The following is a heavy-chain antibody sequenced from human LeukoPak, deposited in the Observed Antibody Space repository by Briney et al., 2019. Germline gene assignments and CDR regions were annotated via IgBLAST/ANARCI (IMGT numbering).Heavy chain of an antibody. CDR2: ISAYNGNT. Sequence: ASVKVSCKASGYTFTSYGISWVRQAPGQGLEWMGWISAYNGNTNYAQKFQGRVTITADESTSTAYMELSSLRSEDTAVYYCASPMDQSLYYYYYYGMDVWGQGTTVTVSS. CDR1: GYTFTSYG. J-gene: IGHJ6*02. V-gene: IGHV1-18*01. D-gene: IGHD3-10*01. CDR3: ASPMDQSLYYYYYYGMDV.